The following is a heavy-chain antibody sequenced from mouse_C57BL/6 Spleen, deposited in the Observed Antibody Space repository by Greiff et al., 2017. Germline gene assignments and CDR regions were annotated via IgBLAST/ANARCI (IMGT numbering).Heavy chain of an antibody. CDR2: IYPGSGST. V-gene: IGHV1-55*01. D-gene: IGHD1-1*01. CDR3: ARSGHYYGSREYFDY. J-gene: IGHJ2*01. CDR1: GYTFTSYW. Sequence: QVQLQQPGAELVKPGASVKMSCKASGYTFTSYWITWVKQRPGQGLEWIGDIYPGSGSTNYNEKFKSKATLTVDTSSSTAYMQLSSLTSEDSAVYYCARSGHYYGSREYFDYWGQGTTLTVSS.